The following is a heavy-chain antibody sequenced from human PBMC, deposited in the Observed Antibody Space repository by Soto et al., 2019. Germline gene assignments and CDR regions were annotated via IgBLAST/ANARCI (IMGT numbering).Heavy chain of an antibody. J-gene: IGHJ4*02. CDR3: ARSTLAAADPFDY. CDR1: GFTFSSYS. D-gene: IGHD6-13*01. V-gene: IGHV3-48*01. CDR2: ISSGGRTI. Sequence: LRLSCAASGFTFSSYSMNWVRQAPGKGLEWVSYISSGGRTIYYADSVKGRFTISRDNANNSLFLQMISLRAEDTAVYYCARSTLAAADPFDYWGQGTLVTVSS.